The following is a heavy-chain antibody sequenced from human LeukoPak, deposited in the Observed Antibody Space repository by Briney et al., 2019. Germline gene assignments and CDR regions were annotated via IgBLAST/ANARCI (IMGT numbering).Heavy chain of an antibody. CDR1: GGSGSSSD. D-gene: IGHD1-14*01. CDR2: IHNSGRT. Sequence: PPQTLCCTRSTAGGSGSSSDSSRPWLSPRERMQRIGYIHNSGRTSYNPSLKRRVTGFVDTSKNQVSLRLSSVTAADTAVYYCARHGTISSESYFDYWGQGALVTVSS. V-gene: IGHV4-59*08. J-gene: IGHJ4*02. CDR3: ARHGTISSESYFDY.